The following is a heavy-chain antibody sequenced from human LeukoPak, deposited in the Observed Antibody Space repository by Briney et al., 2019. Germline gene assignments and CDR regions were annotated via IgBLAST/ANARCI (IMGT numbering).Heavy chain of an antibody. CDR2: INPNSGGT. CDR3: ARAVAGMNWFDP. CDR1: GYTFTGYY. D-gene: IGHD6-19*01. J-gene: IGHJ5*02. Sequence: GASVKVSCKASGYTFTGYYMHWVRQAPGQGLEWMGWINPNSGGTNYAQKFQGRVTMTRDTSISTAYMELSSLRSEDTAVYYCARAVAGMNWFDPWGQGTLVTVSS. V-gene: IGHV1-2*02.